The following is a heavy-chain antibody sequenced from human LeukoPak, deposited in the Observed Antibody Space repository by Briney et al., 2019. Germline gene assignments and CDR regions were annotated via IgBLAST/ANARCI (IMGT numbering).Heavy chain of an antibody. D-gene: IGHD3-22*01. CDR3: ARARYYDSSGYLDY. J-gene: IGHJ4*02. CDR1: GGTFSSYA. Sequence: SVKVSCKASGGTFSSYAISWVRQAPGQGLEWMGRIIPIFGTANYAQKFQGRVTITTDESTSSAYMELSSLRSEDTAVYYCARARYYDSSGYLDYWGQGTLVTVSS. CDR2: IIPIFGTA. V-gene: IGHV1-69*05.